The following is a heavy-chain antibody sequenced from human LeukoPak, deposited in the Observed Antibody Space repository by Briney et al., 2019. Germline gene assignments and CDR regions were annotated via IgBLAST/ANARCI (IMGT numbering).Heavy chain of an antibody. CDR1: GFTFSSYG. CDR2: ISGSGGST. CDR3: AKPMYSSGWYWDY. V-gene: IGHV3-23*01. D-gene: IGHD6-19*01. Sequence: GGTLRLSCAASGFTFSSYGMSWVRQAPGKGLEWVSAISGSGGSTYYADSVKGRFTISRDNSKNTLYLQMNSLRAEDTAVYYCAKPMYSSGWYWDYWGQGTLVTVSS. J-gene: IGHJ4*02.